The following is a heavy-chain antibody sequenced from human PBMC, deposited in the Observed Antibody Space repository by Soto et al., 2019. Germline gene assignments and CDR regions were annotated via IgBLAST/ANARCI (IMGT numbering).Heavy chain of an antibody. CDR2: IWYDGSNK. CDR1: GFTFSSYG. CDR3: ARERWGGDYVWGSYPGVYYYGMDV. D-gene: IGHD3-16*02. V-gene: IGHV3-33*01. J-gene: IGHJ6*02. Sequence: GGSLRLSCAASGFTFSSYGMHWVRQAPGKGLEWVAVIWYDGSNKYYADSVKGRFTISRDNSKNTLYLQMNSLRAEDRAVYYCARERWGGDYVWGSYPGVYYYGMDVWGQGTTVTVSS.